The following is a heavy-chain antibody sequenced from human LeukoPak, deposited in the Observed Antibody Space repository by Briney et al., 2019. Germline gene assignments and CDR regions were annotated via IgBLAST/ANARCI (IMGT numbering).Heavy chain of an antibody. Sequence: GSLRLSCAASGFTFSSYGMHWVRQAPGKGLEWVAVIWYDGSNKYYADSVKGRFTISRDNSKNTLYLQMNSLRAEDTAVYYCAKDIAAAGTPNLDYWGQGTLVTVCS. CDR2: IWYDGSNK. CDR3: AKDIAAAGTPNLDY. V-gene: IGHV3-33*06. CDR1: GFTFSSYG. D-gene: IGHD6-13*01. J-gene: IGHJ4*02.